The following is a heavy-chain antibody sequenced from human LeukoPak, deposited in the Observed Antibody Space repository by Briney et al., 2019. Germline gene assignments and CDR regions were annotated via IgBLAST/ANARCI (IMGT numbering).Heavy chain of an antibody. D-gene: IGHD6-13*01. CDR1: GFTVSSNY. Sequence: GGSLRLSCAASGFTVSSNYMSWVRQAPGKGLEWVSVIYSGGSTYYADSVKGRFTISRDNSKNTLYLQVNSLRAEDTAVYYCARDTFGYSSSWYDYWGQGTLVTVSS. V-gene: IGHV3-66*01. CDR3: ARDTFGYSSSWYDY. CDR2: IYSGGST. J-gene: IGHJ4*02.